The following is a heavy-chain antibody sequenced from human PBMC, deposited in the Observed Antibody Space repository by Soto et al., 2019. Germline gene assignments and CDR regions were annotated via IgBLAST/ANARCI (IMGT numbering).Heavy chain of an antibody. J-gene: IGHJ4*02. V-gene: IGHV3-21*01. CDR3: ARDSGDSSSWYYFDY. CDR1: GFTFSSYS. Sequence: GGSLRLSCAASGFTFSSYSMNWVRQAPGKGLEWVSSISSSSSYIYYADSVKGRSTISRDNAKNSLYLQMNSLRAEDTAVYYCARDSGDSSSWYYFDYWGQGTLVTVSS. CDR2: ISSSSSYI. D-gene: IGHD6-13*01.